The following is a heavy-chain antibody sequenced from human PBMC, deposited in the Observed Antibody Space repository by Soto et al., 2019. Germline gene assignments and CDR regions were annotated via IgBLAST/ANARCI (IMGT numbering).Heavy chain of an antibody. J-gene: IGHJ4*02. CDR1: GFTLSDHH. D-gene: IGHD1-1*01. CDR2: SSNSGSFT. Sequence: PGGSLRLSCAASGFTLSDHHMSWIRQAPGKGLEWIGYSSNSGSFTRYADSVKGRFSISRDNAKSSLYLQISSLRGDDTATYYCVKSGDNYNLLDYWGQGTPVTVSS. CDR3: VKSGDNYNLLDY. V-gene: IGHV3-11*06.